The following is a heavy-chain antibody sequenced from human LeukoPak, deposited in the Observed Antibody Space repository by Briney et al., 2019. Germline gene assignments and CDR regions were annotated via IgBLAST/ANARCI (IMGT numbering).Heavy chain of an antibody. J-gene: IGHJ5*02. CDR3: AKTQLRFPKNNWFDP. D-gene: IGHD3-3*01. V-gene: IGHV3-23*01. CDR1: GFTFNNYA. Sequence: PGGSLRLSCAASGFTFNNYAMSWVRQAPGKGLEWVSGISGSGGSTFYTDFVKGRFTISRDNSKNTLYLQMNGLRAEDTAVYYCAKTQLRFPKNNWFDPWGQGTLVTVSS. CDR2: ISGSGGST.